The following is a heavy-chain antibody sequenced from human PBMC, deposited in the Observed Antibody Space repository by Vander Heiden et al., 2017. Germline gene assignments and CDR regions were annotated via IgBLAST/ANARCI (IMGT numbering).Heavy chain of an antibody. CDR3: AKAIGPLVPAESRWYDP. D-gene: IGHD2-2*01. V-gene: IGHV3-23*01. CDR2: ISDGGGGAT. CDR1: GFTFTNYA. J-gene: IGHJ5*02. Sequence: EVQLLESGGGLVQPVGSLRLSCAASGFTFTNYALTWVRQAPGKGLEWVSTISDGGGGATYYAYSVEGRLTISRDNSKNTLYLQMNSLRAEDTAVYYCAKAIGPLVPAESRWYDPWGQGTLVTVSS.